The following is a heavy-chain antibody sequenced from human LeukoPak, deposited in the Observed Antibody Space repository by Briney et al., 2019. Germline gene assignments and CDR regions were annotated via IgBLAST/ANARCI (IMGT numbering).Heavy chain of an antibody. CDR2: IYSGGST. CDR1: GFTVSRNY. V-gene: IGHV3-53*01. D-gene: IGHD6-19*01. J-gene: IGHJ3*02. CDR3: ARRIAVAGPSHAFDI. Sequence: PGGSLRLTCVVSGFTVSRNYVSWVRQAPGKGLEWLSVIYSGGSTYYADSVKGRFTISRDNSKNTLYLQMNSLRAEDTAVYYCARRIAVAGPSHAFDIWGQGTMVTVSS.